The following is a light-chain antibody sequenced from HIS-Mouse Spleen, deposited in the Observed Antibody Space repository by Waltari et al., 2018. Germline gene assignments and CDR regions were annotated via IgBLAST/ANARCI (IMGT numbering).Light chain of an antibody. J-gene: IGKJ4*01. CDR3: QQDYNLPLT. CDR1: QSVSSSY. V-gene: IGKV3D-7*01. CDR2: GAS. Sequence: EIVMTQSPATLSLSPGERATLSCRASQSVSSSYLSWYQQKPGQAPRLLIYGASTRATGSPARFSGSGSGTDFTLTISSLQPEDFAVYYCQQDYNLPLTFGGGTKVEIK.